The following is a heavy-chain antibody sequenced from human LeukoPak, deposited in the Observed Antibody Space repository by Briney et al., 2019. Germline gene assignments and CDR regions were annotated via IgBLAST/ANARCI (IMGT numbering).Heavy chain of an antibody. V-gene: IGHV4-30-4*08. D-gene: IGHD3-3*01. CDR2: IYYSGST. CDR1: GGSISSGDYY. Sequence: SETLSLTCTVSGGSISSGDYYWSWLRQPPGKGLEWIGYIYYSGSTYYNPSLKSRVTISVDTSKNQFSLKLSSVTAADTAVYYCARGGYDFWSGYYWFDPWGQGTLVTVSS. J-gene: IGHJ5*02. CDR3: ARGGYDFWSGYYWFDP.